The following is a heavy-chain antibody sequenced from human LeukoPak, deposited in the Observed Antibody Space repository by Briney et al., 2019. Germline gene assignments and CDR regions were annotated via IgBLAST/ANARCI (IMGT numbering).Heavy chain of an antibody. CDR1: GFTLGTYI. J-gene: IGHJ3*02. CDR2: VASDGSQT. CDR3: ARERQDTIVHSGAFDI. V-gene: IGHV3-30-3*01. Sequence: GGSLRLSCGASGFTLGTYIMHWVRQAPGKGLQWVAAVASDGSQTFYIESVRGRFTISRDNSKNTLYLQMNTLRAEDTAVYFCARERQDTIVHSGAFDIWGQGIMVTVSS. D-gene: IGHD3-10*01.